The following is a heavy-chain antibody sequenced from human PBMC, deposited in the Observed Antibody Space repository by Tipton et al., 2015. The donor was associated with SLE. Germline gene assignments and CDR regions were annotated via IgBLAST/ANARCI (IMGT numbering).Heavy chain of an antibody. CDR1: GGSISSYY. V-gene: IGHV4-4*07. Sequence: TLSLTCTVSGGSISSYYWSWIRQPAGKGLEWIGRIYTSGSTNYNPSLKSRVTMSVGTSKNQFSLKLSSVTVADTAVYYCARSTVYGGNSGWYFDLWGRGTLVTVSS. J-gene: IGHJ2*01. CDR3: ARSTVYGGNSGWYFDL. D-gene: IGHD4-23*01. CDR2: IYTSGST.